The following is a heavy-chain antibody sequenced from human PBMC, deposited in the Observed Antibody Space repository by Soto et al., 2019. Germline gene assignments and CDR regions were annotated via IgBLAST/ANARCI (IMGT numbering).Heavy chain of an antibody. V-gene: IGHV4-39*01. CDR2: IYYSGST. Sequence: PSETLSLTCTVSGGSISSSSYYWGWIRQTPGKGLEWIGSIYYSGSTYYNPSLKSRVTISVDTSKNQFSLKLSSVTAADTAVYYCARHGMGATRYYFDYWGQGTLVTVSS. CDR3: ARHGMGATRYYFDY. D-gene: IGHD1-26*01. J-gene: IGHJ4*02. CDR1: GGSISSSSYY.